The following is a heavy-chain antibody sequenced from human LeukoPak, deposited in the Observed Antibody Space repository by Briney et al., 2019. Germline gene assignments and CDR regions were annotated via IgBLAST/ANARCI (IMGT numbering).Heavy chain of an antibody. D-gene: IGHD6-13*01. CDR3: ARSQPPYSTRWYYFDY. Sequence: PSETLSLTCTVSGGSISSYYWSWIRQPPGKGLEWIGYIYYSGSTNYNPSLKSRVTISVDTSNNQFSLKLSSVTAADTAVYYCARSQPPYSTRWYYFDYWGQGTLVTVSS. J-gene: IGHJ4*02. V-gene: IGHV4-59*01. CDR1: GGSISSYY. CDR2: IYYSGST.